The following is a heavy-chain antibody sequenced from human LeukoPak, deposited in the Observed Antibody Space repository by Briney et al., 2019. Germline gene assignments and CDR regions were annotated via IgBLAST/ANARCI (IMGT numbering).Heavy chain of an antibody. J-gene: IGHJ5*02. CDR1: GFTFSSYG. Sequence: PGGSLRLSCAASGFTFSSYGMHWVRQAPGKGLEWVAVISYDGSNKYYADSVKGRFTISRDNSKNTLYLQMNSLRAEDTAVYYCAKSFLTFGGVIVRWFDPWGQGTLVTVSS. V-gene: IGHV3-30*18. CDR3: AKSFLTFGGVIVRWFDP. D-gene: IGHD3-16*02. CDR2: ISYDGSNK.